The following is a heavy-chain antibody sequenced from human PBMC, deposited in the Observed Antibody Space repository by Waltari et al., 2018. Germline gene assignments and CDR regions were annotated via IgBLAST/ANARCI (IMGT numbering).Heavy chain of an antibody. CDR1: GGSFSGYY. CDR3: ARGQLGIDAFDI. D-gene: IGHD7-27*01. J-gene: IGHJ3*02. V-gene: IGHV4-34*01. Sequence: QVQLQQWGAGLLKPSETLSLTCAVYGGSFSGYYWSWIRQPPGKGLEWIGEINHSGSTNYNPSLKSRVTISVDTSKNQFSLKLSSVTAADTAVYYCARGQLGIDAFDIWGQGTMVTVSS. CDR2: INHSGST.